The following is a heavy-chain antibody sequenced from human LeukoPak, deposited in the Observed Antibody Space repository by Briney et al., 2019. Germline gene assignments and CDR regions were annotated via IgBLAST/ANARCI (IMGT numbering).Heavy chain of an antibody. CDR3: ARVEASGYDYGAFDY. J-gene: IGHJ4*02. CDR2: INWNGHNI. CDR1: GFTFDDYG. D-gene: IGHD5-12*01. V-gene: IGHV3-20*04. Sequence: GGSLRLSCAASGFTFDDYGMSWVRQAPGKGLEWVSGINWNGHNIGYADSVKGRFTISRDNAKNSLYLQMNSLRAEDTAVYYCARVEASGYDYGAFDYWGQGTLVTVSS.